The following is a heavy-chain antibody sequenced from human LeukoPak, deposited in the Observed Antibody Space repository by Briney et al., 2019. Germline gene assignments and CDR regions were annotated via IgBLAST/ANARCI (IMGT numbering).Heavy chain of an antibody. Sequence: QPGGSLRLSCAASGSTFSSYWMHWVRQAPGKGLVWVSRINSDGSSTSYADSVKGRFTISRDNAKNTLYLQMNSLRAEDTAVYYCARVSPTVTPIYYYYYMDVWGKGTTVTISS. CDR2: INSDGSST. CDR1: GSTFSSYW. D-gene: IGHD4-17*01. V-gene: IGHV3-74*01. J-gene: IGHJ6*03. CDR3: ARVSPTVTPIYYYYYMDV.